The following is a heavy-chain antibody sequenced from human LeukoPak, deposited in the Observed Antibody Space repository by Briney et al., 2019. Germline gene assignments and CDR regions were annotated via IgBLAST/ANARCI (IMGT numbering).Heavy chain of an antibody. D-gene: IGHD3-10*01. CDR1: GYIFTYNW. V-gene: IGHV5-51*01. Sequence: GESLKISCQGSGYIFTYNWIGWVRRKPGKGLEWMGIIYPGDSDTRYSPSFEGQVTISVDKSSSTAYLQWSRLKASDTAIYYCARQTRDGSGSRGYFFDFWGQGTLVTVSS. CDR2: IYPGDSDT. CDR3: ARQTRDGSGSRGYFFDF. J-gene: IGHJ4*02.